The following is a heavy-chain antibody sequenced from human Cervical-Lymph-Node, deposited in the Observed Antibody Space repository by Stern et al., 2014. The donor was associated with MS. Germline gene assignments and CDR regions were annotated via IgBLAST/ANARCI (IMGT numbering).Heavy chain of an antibody. Sequence: VQLEESGAAVKKPGSSVKVSCKASGDTFSTSAINWMRQAPGQGLEWMGGIIPIFGTPNYAQIFHGRVTITADDSTSTAYLELNSLRSEDTAVYYCASPSTVTVGAMDVGGQGTTVTVSS. D-gene: IGHD4-17*01. J-gene: IGHJ6*02. CDR3: ASPSTVTVGAMDV. CDR1: GDTFSTSA. V-gene: IGHV1-69*01. CDR2: IIPIFGTP.